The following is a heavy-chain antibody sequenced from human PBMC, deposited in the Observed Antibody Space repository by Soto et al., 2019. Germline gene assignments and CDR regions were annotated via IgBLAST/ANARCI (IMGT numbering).Heavy chain of an antibody. CDR3: ATETTYSGYDPHPT. D-gene: IGHD5-12*01. J-gene: IGHJ4*02. V-gene: IGHV3-15*07. Sequence: EVQLVESGGGLVKPGGSLRLSCATSGFPFSHAWMNWVRQVPGRGLEWVGLIKSKAEGGATDYAAPAKGRFTISRDDSKSTVFLQMDSLKPEDTAVYYCATETTYSGYDPHPTGGQGALVTVAS. CDR2: IKSKAEGGAT. CDR1: GFPFSHAW.